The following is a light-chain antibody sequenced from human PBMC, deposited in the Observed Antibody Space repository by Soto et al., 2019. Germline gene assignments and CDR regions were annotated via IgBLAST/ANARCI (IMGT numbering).Light chain of an antibody. Sequence: ETVLTQSPATLSLSPGERATLSCRASQSVRSNLAWYQHKPGQAPRLLIYDASNRATGIPGRFSGRGSGTDFTLTISNLEPEDFAVYYCQQRDNWPWTFGQGAKVEIK. CDR3: QQRDNWPWT. V-gene: IGKV3-11*01. CDR2: DAS. CDR1: QSVRSN. J-gene: IGKJ1*01.